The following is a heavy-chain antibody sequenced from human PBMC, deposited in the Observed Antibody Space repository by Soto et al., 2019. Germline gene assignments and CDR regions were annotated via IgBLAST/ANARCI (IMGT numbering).Heavy chain of an antibody. J-gene: IGHJ4*02. CDR3: AAIARWSDSNY. V-gene: IGHV3-7*01. D-gene: IGHD2-15*01. CDR1: GFTFSRYW. CDR2: IKEDGSEL. Sequence: VQLVGSGGGLFQPGGSLRLSCVASGFTFSRYWMNWVRQAPGKGMEWVANIKEDGSELNYVDSLKGRFTISRDNAKESVYLQMNSLRAEDTGVYFCAAIARWSDSNYCGQGIPVAVSS.